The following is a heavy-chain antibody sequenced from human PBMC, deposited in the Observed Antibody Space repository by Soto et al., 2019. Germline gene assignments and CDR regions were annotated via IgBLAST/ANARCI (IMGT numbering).Heavy chain of an antibody. CDR1: TGSIFSHSFY. Sequence: QLQLQESGPGLVKPSETLSLTCNVSTGSIFSHSFYWGWIRQPPGMGLEWIGTINHSGSAYYNPSLKSRVTISVDTSKNQFSLTLGSVTAADTAVYYCARRYAPRYSSGNNHFDLWGQGTLVTVSS. CDR3: ARRYAPRYSSGNNHFDL. J-gene: IGHJ4*02. V-gene: IGHV4-39*01. D-gene: IGHD6-19*01. CDR2: INHSGSA.